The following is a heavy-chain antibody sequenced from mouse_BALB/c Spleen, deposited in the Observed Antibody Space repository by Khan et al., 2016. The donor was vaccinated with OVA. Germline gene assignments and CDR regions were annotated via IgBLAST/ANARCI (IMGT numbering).Heavy chain of an antibody. D-gene: IGHD2-10*01. CDR3: ARAYYGNYREAMDY. CDR2: IWGDGST. J-gene: IGHJ4*01. Sequence: QVQLKQSGPGLVAPSQSLSITCTVSGFSLTGYGVNWVRQPPGKGLEWLGMIWGDGSTDYNSALKSRLSISKDNSKSQAFLKMHSLQTDDTARYYCARAYYGNYREAMDYWGQGASGTVSS. CDR1: GFSLTGYG. V-gene: IGHV2-6-7*01.